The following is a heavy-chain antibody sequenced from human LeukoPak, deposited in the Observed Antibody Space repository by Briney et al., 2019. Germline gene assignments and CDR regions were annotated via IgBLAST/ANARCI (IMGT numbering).Heavy chain of an antibody. V-gene: IGHV4-4*07. CDR1: GGSTSNHY. Sequence: SETLSLTCTVSGGSTSNHYWSWVRQAAGKGLEWIVLIYTSGSTNYNPSLKSRVAMSIDTSRNQFSLKLSSVTAADTAVYYCARGVSTITADYWGQGTLVTVSS. J-gene: IGHJ4*02. CDR2: IYTSGST. D-gene: IGHD5/OR15-5a*01. CDR3: ARGVSTITADY.